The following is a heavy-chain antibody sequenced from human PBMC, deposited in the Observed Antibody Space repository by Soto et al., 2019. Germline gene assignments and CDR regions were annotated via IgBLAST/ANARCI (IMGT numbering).Heavy chain of an antibody. CDR1: GFTFSSHT. V-gene: IGHV3-48*02. J-gene: IGHJ6*02. D-gene: IGHD3-10*01. CDR3: ARRITMVRGPYYYYAMDV. CDR2: ITSTSSTK. Sequence: GGSLRLSCAASGFTFSSHTMNWVRQAPGKGLEWISYITSTSSTKNYADSVRGRFTISRDNANNSLYLQMNSLRDEDTAVYYCARRITMVRGPYYYYAMDVWGQGTTVTVSS.